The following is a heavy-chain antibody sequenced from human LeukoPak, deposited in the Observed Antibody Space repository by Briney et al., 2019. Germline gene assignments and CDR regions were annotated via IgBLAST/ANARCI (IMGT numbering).Heavy chain of an antibody. D-gene: IGHD1-20*01. J-gene: IGHJ4*02. CDR3: ARVGIAGNYFDY. CDR1: TGSISSYY. CDR2: FYSSGNT. Sequence: SETLSLTCTVSTGSISSYYWSWIRQPPGKGLEWIGRFYSSGNTKYNPSLKSRVTMSVDTSKNQFSLNLTSVTAADTAVYYCARVGIAGNYFDYWGQGTLVTVSS. V-gene: IGHV4-4*07.